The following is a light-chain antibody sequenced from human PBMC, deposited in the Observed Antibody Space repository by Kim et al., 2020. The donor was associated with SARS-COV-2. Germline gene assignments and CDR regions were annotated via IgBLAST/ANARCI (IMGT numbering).Light chain of an antibody. CDR2: GAS. J-gene: IGKJ3*01. CDR1: QDIGTG. Sequence: ASIGDRVTITCRASQDIGTGLAWYQQIPGKAPKLLIYGASTLHSGIPSRFSGSGSGTDFTLTISGLQPEDFATYYCLQEYIFPCSFGPGTKVDIK. V-gene: IGKV1-6*01. CDR3: LQEYIFPCS.